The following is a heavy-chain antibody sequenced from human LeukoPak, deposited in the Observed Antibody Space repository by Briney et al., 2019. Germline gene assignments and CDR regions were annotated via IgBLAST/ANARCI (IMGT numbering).Heavy chain of an antibody. V-gene: IGHV4-39*01. Sequence: SETLSLTCSVSGGSISSSSYYWGWLRQPPGKGLEWIGSIYYSGSTYYNPSLKSRVTIFVDTSKNQFSLKLSSVTAADTAVYYCATSGGIVTKLDYWGQGTLVTVSS. J-gene: IGHJ4*02. CDR2: IYYSGST. CDR1: GGSISSSSYY. D-gene: IGHD1-26*01. CDR3: ATSGGIVTKLDY.